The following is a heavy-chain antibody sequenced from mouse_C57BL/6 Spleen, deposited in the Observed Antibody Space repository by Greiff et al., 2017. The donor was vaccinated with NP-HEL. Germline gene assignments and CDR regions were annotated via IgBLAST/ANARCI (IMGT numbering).Heavy chain of an antibody. CDR3: TTNDYENYAMDY. CDR1: GFNIKDYY. V-gene: IGHV14-1*01. Sequence: EVQLQQSGAELVRPGASVKLSCTASGFNIKDYYMHWVKQRPEQGLEWIGRIDPEDGDTEYAPKFQGKATMTADTSSNTAYLQLSSLTSEDTAVYYSTTNDYENYAMDYWGQGTSVTVSS. CDR2: IDPEDGDT. J-gene: IGHJ4*01. D-gene: IGHD2-4*01.